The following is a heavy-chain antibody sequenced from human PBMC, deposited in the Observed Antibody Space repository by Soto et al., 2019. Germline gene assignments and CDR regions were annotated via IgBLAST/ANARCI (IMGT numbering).Heavy chain of an antibody. CDR2: ISSSSSTI. Sequence: GGSLRLSCAASGFTFSSYSMNWVRQAPGKGLEWVSYISSSSSTIYYADSVKGRFTISRDNAKNSLYLQMNSLRDEDTAVYYWARDEAVYYGSGSYLNYYYYYGMDVWGQGTTVTVSS. CDR1: GFTFSSYS. V-gene: IGHV3-48*02. D-gene: IGHD3-10*01. CDR3: ARDEAVYYGSGSYLNYYYYYGMDV. J-gene: IGHJ6*02.